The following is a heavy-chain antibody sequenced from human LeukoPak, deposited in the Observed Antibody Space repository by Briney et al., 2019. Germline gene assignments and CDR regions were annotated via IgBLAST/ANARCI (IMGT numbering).Heavy chain of an antibody. CDR2: ISSSSTI. J-gene: IGHJ4*02. V-gene: IGHV3-48*02. D-gene: IGHD4-23*01. CDR3: ARGGTSSSLAY. CDR1: GFTFSSYS. Sequence: GGSLRLSCAASGFTFSSYSINWVRQAPGKGLEWVSYISSSSTISYADSVKGRFTISRDNANNSLYLQMNSLRDEDTAVYYCARGGTSSSLAYWGQATLVTVSS.